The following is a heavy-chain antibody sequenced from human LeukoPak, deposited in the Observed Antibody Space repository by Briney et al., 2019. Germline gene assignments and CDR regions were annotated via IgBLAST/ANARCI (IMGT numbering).Heavy chain of an antibody. CDR3: ALYGSGSRQSYYFDY. V-gene: IGHV2-5*02. J-gene: IGHJ4*02. CDR2: IYWDDDQ. Sequence: SGPTLLKPTQTLTLTSTLSGFSLGTSGVGVGWIRQPPGKALEWLALIYWDDDQRYSPSLKSRLTITKHTSKNQVVLTMTNMDPVDTATYYCALYGSGSRQSYYFDYWGQGTLVTVSS. CDR1: GFSLGTSGVG. D-gene: IGHD3-10*01.